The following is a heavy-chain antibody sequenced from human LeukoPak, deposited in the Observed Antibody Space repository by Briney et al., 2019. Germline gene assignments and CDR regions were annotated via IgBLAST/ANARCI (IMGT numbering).Heavy chain of an antibody. CDR3: AGDSGSSGWYV. V-gene: IGHV4-59*01. J-gene: IGHJ4*02. D-gene: IGHD6-19*01. Sequence: SETLSLTCTVSGGSISSYYWSWIRQPPGKGLEWIGYIYYSGSTNYNPSLKSRVTISVDTSKNQFSLKLSSVTAADTAVYYCAGDSGSSGWYVWGQGTLVTVSS. CDR2: IYYSGST. CDR1: GGSISSYY.